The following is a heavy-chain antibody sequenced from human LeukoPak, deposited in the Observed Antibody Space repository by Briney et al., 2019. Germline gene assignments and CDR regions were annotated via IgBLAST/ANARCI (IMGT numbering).Heavy chain of an antibody. CDR2: IIPILGIA. CDR1: GGTSSSYA. Sequence: ASVKVSCKASGGTSSSYAISWVRQAPGQGLEWMGRIIPILGIANYAQKFQGRVTITADKSTSTAYMELSSLRSEDTAVYYCARALYGDYVFVWGQGTLVTVSS. D-gene: IGHD4-17*01. J-gene: IGHJ4*02. V-gene: IGHV1-69*04. CDR3: ARALYGDYVFV.